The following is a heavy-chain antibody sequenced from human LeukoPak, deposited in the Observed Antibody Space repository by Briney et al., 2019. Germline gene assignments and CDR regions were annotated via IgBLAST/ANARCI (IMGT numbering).Heavy chain of an antibody. J-gene: IGHJ4*02. V-gene: IGHV4-39*01. Sequence: SETLSLTCTVSGGSISDSSYYWGWIRQPPGKGLEWIGSIYYSGSTYYNPSLKSRVTISVDTSKNQFSLKLSSVTAADTAVYYCARTDSSGYCHLFDYWGQGTLVTVSS. CDR1: GGSISDSSYY. CDR3: ARTDSSGYCHLFDY. CDR2: IYYSGST. D-gene: IGHD3-22*01.